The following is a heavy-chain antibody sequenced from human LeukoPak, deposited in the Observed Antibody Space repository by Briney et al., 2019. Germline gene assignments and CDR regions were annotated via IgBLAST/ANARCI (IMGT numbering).Heavy chain of an antibody. V-gene: IGHV4-39*01. J-gene: IGHJ4*02. CDR1: GGSISSSSYY. Sequence: PSETLSLTCTVSGGSISSSSYYWGWIRQPPGKGLEWIGSIYYSGSTYYNPSLESRVTISVDTSKNQFSLKLSSVTAADTAVYYCARLGEGFDYWGQGTLVTVSS. CDR3: ARLGEGFDY. CDR2: IYYSGST. D-gene: IGHD3-10*01.